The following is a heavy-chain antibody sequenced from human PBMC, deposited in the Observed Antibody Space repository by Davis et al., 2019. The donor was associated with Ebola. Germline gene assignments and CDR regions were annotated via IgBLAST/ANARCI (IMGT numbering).Heavy chain of an antibody. CDR1: GGTFSSYA. J-gene: IGHJ4*02. D-gene: IGHD6-19*01. CDR2: IIPILGIA. Sequence: SVKVSCKASGGTFSSYAISWVRQAPGQGLEWMGRIIPILGIANYAQKFQGRVTITADKSTSTAYMELRSLRSDDTAAYYCARETSSGWYDYWGQGTLVTVSS. V-gene: IGHV1-69*04. CDR3: ARETSSGWYDY.